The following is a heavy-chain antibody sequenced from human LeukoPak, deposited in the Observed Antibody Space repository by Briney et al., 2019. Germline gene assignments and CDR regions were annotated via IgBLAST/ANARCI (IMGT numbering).Heavy chain of an antibody. J-gene: IGHJ4*02. CDR2: IKSKTDGGTT. D-gene: IGHD3-10*01. Sequence: PAGSLRLSCAASGFTFTNAWTRWVRQAPGKGLEWVGHIKSKTDGGTTDYAAPVKGRFTISRDDSKNTLYLQMNSLKSEDTAVYYCATDPRGIYGSGSFPWVDCWGQGTLVTVSS. V-gene: IGHV3-15*01. CDR1: GFTFTNAW. CDR3: ATDPRGIYGSGSFPWVDC.